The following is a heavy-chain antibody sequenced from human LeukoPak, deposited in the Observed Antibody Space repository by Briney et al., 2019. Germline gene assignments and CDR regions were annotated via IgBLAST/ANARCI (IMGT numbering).Heavy chain of an antibody. D-gene: IGHD3-16*01. CDR2: IYSGGST. V-gene: IGHV3-66*01. Sequence: GGSLRLSCAASGFTVSSNYMSWVRQAPVKGLEWVSVIYSGGSTYYADSVKGRFTISRDNSKNTLYLQMNSLRAEDTAMYYCARAILRLGYFDYWGQGTLVTVSS. CDR3: ARAILRLGYFDY. CDR1: GFTVSSNY. J-gene: IGHJ4*02.